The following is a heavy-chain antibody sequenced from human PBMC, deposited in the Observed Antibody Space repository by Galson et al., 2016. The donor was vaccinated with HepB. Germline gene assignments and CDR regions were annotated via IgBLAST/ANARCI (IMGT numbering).Heavy chain of an antibody. J-gene: IGHJ6*02. V-gene: IGHV3-48*02. CDR3: ARDLGVYDFLKGSSPFYYYGLDV. CDR2: ISSGSNNI. Sequence: SLRLSCAASGFTFSSHSMNWVRQAPGKGLEWLSYISSGSNNIYYADSVEGRFTISRDNPNNSLYLQMNSLRDEDTAVYYCARDLGVYDFLKGSSPFYYYGLDVWGQGTTVTVSS. D-gene: IGHD3-9*01. CDR1: GFTFSSHS.